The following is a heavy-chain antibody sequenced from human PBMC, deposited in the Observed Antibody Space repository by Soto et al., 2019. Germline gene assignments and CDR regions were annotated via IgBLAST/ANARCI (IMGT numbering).Heavy chain of an antibody. V-gene: IGHV4-4*02. CDR3: AGEITMVRGVNQN. CDR1: GGSISSSNW. CDR2: IYHSGST. D-gene: IGHD3-10*01. J-gene: IGHJ4*02. Sequence: TSETLSLTCAVSGGSISSSNWWSWVRQPPGKGLEWIGEIYHSGSTNYNPSLKSRVTISVDKSKNQFSLKLSSVTAADTAVYYCAGEITMVRGVNQNWGQGTLVTVSS.